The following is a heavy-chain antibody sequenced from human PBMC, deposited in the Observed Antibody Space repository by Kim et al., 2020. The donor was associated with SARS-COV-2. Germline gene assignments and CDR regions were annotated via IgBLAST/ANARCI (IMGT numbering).Heavy chain of an antibody. CDR3: ARYSSSSVTFDC. D-gene: IGHD6-6*01. J-gene: IGHJ4*02. Sequence: SETLSLTCTVSGGSVSSGSYYWSWIRQPPGKGLEWTAYIYYTGSTNYNPSLKTRVTISVDTSNNQFSLKVSSVTAADTAIYYCARYSSSSVTFDCWGQGTLVTVSS. CDR2: IYYTGST. V-gene: IGHV4-61*01. CDR1: GGSVSSGSYY.